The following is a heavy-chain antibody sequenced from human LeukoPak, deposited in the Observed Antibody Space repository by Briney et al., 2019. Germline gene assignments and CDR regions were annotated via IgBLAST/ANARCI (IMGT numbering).Heavy chain of an antibody. CDR3: ARLMNTVMALDAFDI. D-gene: IGHD5-18*01. Sequence: GESLKISCKGSGYSFTNYWISWVRQMPGKGLEWMGRIDPSDSYTNFSPSFQGHVTISTDKSISTAYLQWSSLKASDTAMYYCARLMNTVMALDAFDIWGQGTMVTVSS. V-gene: IGHV5-10-1*01. J-gene: IGHJ3*02. CDR2: IDPSDSYT. CDR1: GYSFTNYW.